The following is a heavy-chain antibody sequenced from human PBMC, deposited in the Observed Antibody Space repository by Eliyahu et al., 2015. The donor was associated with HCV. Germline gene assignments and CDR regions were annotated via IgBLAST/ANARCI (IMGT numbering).Heavy chain of an antibody. J-gene: IGHJ4*02. V-gene: IGHV3-15*01. Sequence: EVQLVESGGGLVKPGGSLRXXCAAXGFHXSNXWXSWXRQAPGKGLXWVGRIKSKTDGGTTDYAAPVKGRFTISRDDSKNTLYLQMNSLKTEDTAVYYCTREGLSGSGSLPFDYWGQGTLVTVSS. CDR2: IKSKTDGGTT. CDR1: GFHXSNXW. D-gene: IGHD1-26*01. CDR3: TREGLSGSGSLPFDY.